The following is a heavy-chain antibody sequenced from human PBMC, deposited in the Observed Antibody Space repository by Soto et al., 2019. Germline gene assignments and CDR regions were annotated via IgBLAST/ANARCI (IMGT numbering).Heavy chain of an antibody. CDR3: ARAYGDYSYFDY. J-gene: IGHJ4*02. D-gene: IGHD4-17*01. V-gene: IGHV4-4*02. CDR2: IYHSGST. Sequence: PSETLSLTCAVSCGSISSSNWWSWVRQPPGKGLEWIGEIYHSGSTNYNPSLKSRVTIPVDKSKNQFSLKLSSVTAADTAVYYCARAYGDYSYFDYWGQGTLVTVSS. CDR1: CGSISSSNW.